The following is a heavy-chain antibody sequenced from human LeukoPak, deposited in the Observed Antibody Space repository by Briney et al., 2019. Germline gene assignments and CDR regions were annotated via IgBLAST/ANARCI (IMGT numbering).Heavy chain of an antibody. J-gene: IGHJ4*02. CDR3: AKDRGYDFWSGYFWVDY. D-gene: IGHD3-3*01. V-gene: IGHV3-23*01. Sequence: GGSLRLSCAASGFTFSSYAMSWVRQAPGKGLEWVSAISGSGGSTYYADSVKGRFTISRDNSKNTLYLQMNSLRAEDTAVYYCAKDRGYDFWSGYFWVDYWGQGTLVTVSS. CDR2: ISGSGGST. CDR1: GFTFSSYA.